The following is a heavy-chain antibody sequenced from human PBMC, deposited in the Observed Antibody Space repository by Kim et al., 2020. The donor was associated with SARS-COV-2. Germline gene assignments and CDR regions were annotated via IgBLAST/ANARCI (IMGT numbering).Heavy chain of an antibody. J-gene: IGHJ6*01. CDR3: AKDLCDLISVYMDG. Sequence: GGSLRLSCAASGFTFSTYGVHWVRQAPGKGLEWLAAISYDGSNKYYADSVKGRFTISRDNSKSTLYLQLNSLRVEDTAVYYCAKDLCDLISVYMDG. D-gene: IGHD2-21*01. V-gene: IGHV3-30*18. CDR2: ISYDGSNK. CDR1: GFTFSTYG.